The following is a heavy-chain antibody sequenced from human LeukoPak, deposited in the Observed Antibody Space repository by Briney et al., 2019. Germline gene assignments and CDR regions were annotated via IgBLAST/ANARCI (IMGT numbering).Heavy chain of an antibody. J-gene: IGHJ4*02. CDR2: ISYDGTNK. CDR3: ARGYDLLTGYLYYFDY. CDR1: GFTFSSYA. V-gene: IGHV3-30*01. Sequence: PGGSLRLSCAASGFTFSSYAMHWVRQAPGKGLEWVAVISYDGTNKYYADSVKGRFTISRDNSKTTLYLQMNSLRAEDTAVFYCARGYDLLTGYLYYFDYWGQGTLVTVSS. D-gene: IGHD3-9*01.